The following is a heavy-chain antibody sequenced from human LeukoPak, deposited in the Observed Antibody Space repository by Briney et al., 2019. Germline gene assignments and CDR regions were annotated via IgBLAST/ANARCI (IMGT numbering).Heavy chain of an antibody. V-gene: IGHV3-48*04. D-gene: IGHD3-22*01. CDR2: ITSNINTI. CDR1: GFTFSSYS. J-gene: IGHJ4*02. Sequence: GGSLRLSCAASGFTFSSYSMNWVRQAPGKGLEWLAYITSNINTIYYADSVKGRFTISGDNAKNSLYLQMNSLRAEDTAVYYCVLGGYDSPYLGFDYWGQGTLVTVSS. CDR3: VLGGYDSPYLGFDY.